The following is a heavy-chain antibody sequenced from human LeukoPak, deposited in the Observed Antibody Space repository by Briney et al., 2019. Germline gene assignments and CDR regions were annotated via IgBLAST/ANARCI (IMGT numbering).Heavy chain of an antibody. CDR1: GYSFTSNY. CDR3: ARDQEAFDY. Sequence: ASVKVSCKASGYSFTSNYIHWVRQAPGQGLEWMGMTYPRDGSTSYAQKFQGRVTVTRDTSTSTVHMELSGLRSEDTAVYYCARDQEAFDYWGQGTLVTVSS. V-gene: IGHV1-46*01. J-gene: IGHJ4*02. CDR2: TYPRDGST.